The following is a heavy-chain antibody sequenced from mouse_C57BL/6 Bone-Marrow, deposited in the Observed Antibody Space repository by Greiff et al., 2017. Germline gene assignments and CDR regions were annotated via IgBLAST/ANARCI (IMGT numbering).Heavy chain of an antibody. CDR3: ARTSLYYDGSSVYAIDY. D-gene: IGHD1-1*01. CDR2: IDPSDSYT. V-gene: IGHV1-69*01. J-gene: IGHJ4*01. CDR1: GYTFTSYW. Sequence: QVQLQQPGAELVMPGASVKLSCKASGYTFTSYWMHWVKQRPGQGLEWIGEIDPSDSYTNYNQKFKGKSTMTVDKSSITAYMQLSSLTSEDAAVYYCARTSLYYDGSSVYAIDYWGQGTSVTVSS.